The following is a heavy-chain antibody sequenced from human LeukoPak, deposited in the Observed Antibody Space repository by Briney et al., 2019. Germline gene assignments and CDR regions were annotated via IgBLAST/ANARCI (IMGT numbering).Heavy chain of an antibody. V-gene: IGHV4-34*01. CDR1: GGSFSGYY. CDR2: IKHSGST. D-gene: IGHD3-16*01. Sequence: SETLSLTCAVYGGSFSGYYWSWIRQPPGKGLEWIGEIKHSGSTNYNPSLKSRVTISVDTSKKQLSLKLSSVTAADTAVYYCASRGGPHDYWGQGTLVTVSS. J-gene: IGHJ4*02. CDR3: ASRGGPHDY.